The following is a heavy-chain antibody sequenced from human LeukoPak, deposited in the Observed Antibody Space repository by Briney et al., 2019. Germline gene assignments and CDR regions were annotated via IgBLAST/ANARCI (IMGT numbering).Heavy chain of an antibody. J-gene: IGHJ4*02. CDR1: GFTISNAW. CDR2: IKSKTDGGTT. Sequence: GGSLTLSCAASGFTISNAWMSWVRQPPGTGVEGVGRIKSKTDGGTTDYAAPEKGSFTFSRDDSKTTLYLQMNSLKPEDTAVYYCTTVPGYWGQGTLVTVSS. V-gene: IGHV3-15*01. CDR3: TTVPGY.